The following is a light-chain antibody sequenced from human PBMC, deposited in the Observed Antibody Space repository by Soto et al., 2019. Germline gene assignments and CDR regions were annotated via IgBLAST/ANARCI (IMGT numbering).Light chain of an antibody. J-gene: IGKJ1*01. Sequence: IQMTQSPSSLSASVGDRVTITCRPSQSISNFLNWYQQKPGKAPTLLIYAASILQDGVPSRFSGSGSGTDFTLTITSLQPEDSATYFCLQDHNYPWTFGQGTKVDIK. CDR3: LQDHNYPWT. CDR2: AAS. CDR1: QSISNF. V-gene: IGKV1-6*01.